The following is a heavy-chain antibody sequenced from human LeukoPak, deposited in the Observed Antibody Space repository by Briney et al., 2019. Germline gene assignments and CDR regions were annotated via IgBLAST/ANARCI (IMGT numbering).Heavy chain of an antibody. D-gene: IGHD4-17*01. CDR2: LYYSGST. Sequence: PSETLSLTCTVSGGSISSYYWSWIRQPPGKELEWIGYLYYSGSTNYNPSFKSRVTMSVDTSKNQFSLKLNSMTAADTAVYFCARGRYNDYGFDYWGQGTLVTGSA. V-gene: IGHV4-59*01. J-gene: IGHJ4*02. CDR3: ARGRYNDYGFDY. CDR1: GGSISSYY.